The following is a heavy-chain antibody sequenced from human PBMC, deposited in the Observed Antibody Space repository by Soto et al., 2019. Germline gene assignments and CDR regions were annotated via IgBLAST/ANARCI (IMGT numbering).Heavy chain of an antibody. D-gene: IGHD3-22*01. Sequence: GGALRLSCAASGFTFSSYAMSWVRQAPGKGLEWVSAISGSGGSTYYADSVKGRFTISRDNSKNTLYLQMNSLRAEDTAVYYCGRGCINKICLLEYWGQGALVSVSS. V-gene: IGHV3-23*01. CDR2: ISGSGGST. CDR3: GRGCINKICLLEY. CDR1: GFTFSSYA. J-gene: IGHJ4*02.